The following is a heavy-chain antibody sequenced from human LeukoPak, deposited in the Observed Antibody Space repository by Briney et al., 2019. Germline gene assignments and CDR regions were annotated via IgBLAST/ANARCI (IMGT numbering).Heavy chain of an antibody. D-gene: IGHD3-9*01. J-gene: IGHJ5*02. Sequence: PGGSLRLSCAASGFTFSTYSMNWVRQAPGKGLEWVSSISSSSSYIYYADSVKGRFTISRDNAKNSLYLQMNSLRAEDTAVYYCARDRIGDYDILTGYQGANWFDPWGQGTLVTVSS. CDR2: ISSSSSYI. V-gene: IGHV3-21*01. CDR3: ARDRIGDYDILTGYQGANWFDP. CDR1: GFTFSTYS.